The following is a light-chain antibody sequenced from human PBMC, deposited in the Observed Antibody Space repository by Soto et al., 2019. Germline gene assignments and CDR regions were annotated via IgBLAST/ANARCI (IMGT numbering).Light chain of an antibody. CDR2: SNN. Sequence: QSVLTQPPSASWTPGQRISISCSGSYSNLKTNTVNWYQHLPGTAPKLLIFSNNQRPSGVPDRFSGSKSGTSASLAITGLQSEDEADYYCAAWDDSLNGRVFGGGTKVTVL. J-gene: IGLJ2*01. CDR1: YSNLKTNT. CDR3: AAWDDSLNGRV. V-gene: IGLV1-44*01.